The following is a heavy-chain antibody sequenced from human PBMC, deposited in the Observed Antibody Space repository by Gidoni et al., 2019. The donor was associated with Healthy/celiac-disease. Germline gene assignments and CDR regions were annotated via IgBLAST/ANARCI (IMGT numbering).Heavy chain of an antibody. Sequence: QVQLVESGGGVVQPGRSLRLSCAASGFTFSSYAMHWVRQAPGKGLEWVAVISYDGSNKYYADSVKGRFTISRDNSKNTLYLQMNSLRAEDTAVYYCARARYYYDSSGSIQHWGQGTLVTVSS. CDR3: ARARYYYDSSGSIQH. CDR2: ISYDGSNK. D-gene: IGHD3-22*01. J-gene: IGHJ1*01. V-gene: IGHV3-30*01. CDR1: GFTFSSYA.